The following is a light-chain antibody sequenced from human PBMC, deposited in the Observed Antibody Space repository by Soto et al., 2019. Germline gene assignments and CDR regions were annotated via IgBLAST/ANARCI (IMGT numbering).Light chain of an antibody. CDR1: SRDVGGYNY. CDR3: SSYTSSSTLPYV. CDR2: EVS. V-gene: IGLV2-14*01. J-gene: IGLJ1*01. Sequence: QSALTQPASVSRSPGQSITISCTGTSRDVGGYNYVSWYQQHPGKAPNLMIYEVSNRPSGGTNRFSGSKTVNTASLTFSGLQAYDEAEYYCSSYTSSSTLPYVFGTGTKVTVL.